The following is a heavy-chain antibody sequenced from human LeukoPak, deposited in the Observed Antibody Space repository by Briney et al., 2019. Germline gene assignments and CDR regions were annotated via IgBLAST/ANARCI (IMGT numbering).Heavy chain of an antibody. J-gene: IGHJ4*02. CDR1: GCTFSSYA. Sequence: PGGCLRLSCSASGCTFSSYAMHWVRKAPGKGLECVSAITGDGGRTYYADSVKGRFTISRDNSKNTLYLQMNSLRAEDTAVYYCARENLDIAAIDYWGQGTLVTVSS. CDR3: ARENLDIAAIDY. V-gene: IGHV3-64*04. D-gene: IGHD5-12*01. CDR2: ITGDGGRT.